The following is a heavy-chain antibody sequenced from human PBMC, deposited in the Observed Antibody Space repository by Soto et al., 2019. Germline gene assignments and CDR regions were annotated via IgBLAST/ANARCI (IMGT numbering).Heavy chain of an antibody. Sequence: QVQLVEAGGGVVQPGRSLRLSCAASGFTFSSYGMHWVRQAPGKGLVWVAVIWDDGSNKYYADSVKGRFTISRDNSKNTLYLQMNSLRAEDTAVYYCARETTIFGVVIYAFDIWGQGTMVTVSS. CDR2: IWDDGSNK. V-gene: IGHV3-33*01. CDR1: GFTFSSYG. J-gene: IGHJ3*02. CDR3: ARETTIFGVVIYAFDI. D-gene: IGHD3-3*01.